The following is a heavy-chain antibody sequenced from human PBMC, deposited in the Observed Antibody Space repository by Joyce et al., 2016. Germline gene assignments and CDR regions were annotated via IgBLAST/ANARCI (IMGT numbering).Heavy chain of an antibody. D-gene: IGHD5-18*01. CDR3: ARQYTYDRPFDY. CDR2: IDPKDSDD. J-gene: IGHJ4*02. V-gene: IGHV5-10-1*03. CDR1: GYTLSNYW. Sequence: EVQLVQSGAEVKKPGESLRISGKGSGYTLSNYWITWVRQMPREGLEWIGKIDPKDSDDIYNASFQGHVTISADESISPAYLQWSSLKASKTDFYYCARQYTYDRPFDYWGQGALVTVSS.